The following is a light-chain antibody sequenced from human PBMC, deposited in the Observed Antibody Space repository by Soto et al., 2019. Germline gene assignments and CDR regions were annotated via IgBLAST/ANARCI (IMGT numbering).Light chain of an antibody. J-gene: IGLJ3*02. Sequence: QSVLTQPPSVSGAPGQRVTISCTGSSSNIGAGYDVHWYQQLPGTAPKLLIYGNSNRPSGVPDRFSGSKSGTSASLAITGLRADDEAEYGCQPYDRSRSRCVFGGRTKVTLL. V-gene: IGLV1-40*01. CDR3: QPYDRSRSRCV. CDR2: GNS. CDR1: SSNIGAGYD.